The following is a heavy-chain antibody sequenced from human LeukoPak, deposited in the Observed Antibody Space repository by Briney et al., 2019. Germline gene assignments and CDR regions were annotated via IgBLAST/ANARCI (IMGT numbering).Heavy chain of an antibody. D-gene: IGHD3-3*01. CDR1: GFTFSTYS. CDR2: ISSNNRYI. J-gene: IGHJ4*02. V-gene: IGHV3-21*01. Sequence: GGSLRLSCAASGFTFSTYSMNWVRQAPGKGLEWVSSISSNNRYIYYADSVKGRFTTSRDNAKNTLFLQMNSLRAEDTAVYYCTRDFDFSSAIWGQGTLVTVSS. CDR3: TRDFDFSSAI.